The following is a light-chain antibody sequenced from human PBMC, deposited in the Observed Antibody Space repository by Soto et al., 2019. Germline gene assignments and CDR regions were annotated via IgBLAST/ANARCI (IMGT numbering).Light chain of an antibody. CDR1: QNIRSR. Sequence: DFQMTQSPSTLSASLGDRVTITCRASQNIRSRLAWFQQKPGKAPNLLIYAASSLQSGVPSRFSGSGSGTDFTLTISSLQPEDFATYYCQQSYSTPHTFGQGTRLEIK. CDR2: AAS. CDR3: QQSYSTPHT. J-gene: IGKJ5*01. V-gene: IGKV1-39*01.